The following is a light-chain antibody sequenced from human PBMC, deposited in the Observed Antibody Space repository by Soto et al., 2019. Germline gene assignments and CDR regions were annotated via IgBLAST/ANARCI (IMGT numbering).Light chain of an antibody. CDR3: QQRSNWPSIT. Sequence: DILRTRSPATLSVSPWERATLSGLARQSILSNFAWYQQRTGQAPRLLIYGASSGATGIPARFRGSGSGTDFTLTINSLEPEDSAVYYCQQRSNWPSITFGQGTRLEIK. CDR2: GAS. CDR1: QSILSN. V-gene: IGKV3-11*01. J-gene: IGKJ5*01.